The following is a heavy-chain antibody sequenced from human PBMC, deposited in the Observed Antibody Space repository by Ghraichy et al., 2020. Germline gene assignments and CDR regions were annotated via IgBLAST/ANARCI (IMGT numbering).Heavy chain of an antibody. J-gene: IGHJ6*02. V-gene: IGHV1-69*13. CDR3: ARHSTVTTRRYYYYYYGMDV. Sequence: SVKVSCKASGGTFSSYAISWVRQAPGQGLEWMGGIIPIFGTANYAQKFQGRVTITADESTSTAYMELSSLRSEDTAVYYCARHSTVTTRRYYYYYYGMDVWGQGTTVTVSS. CDR1: GGTFSSYA. CDR2: IIPIFGTA. D-gene: IGHD4-17*01.